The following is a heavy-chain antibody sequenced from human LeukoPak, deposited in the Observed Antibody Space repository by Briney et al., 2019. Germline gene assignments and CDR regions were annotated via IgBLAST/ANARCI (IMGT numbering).Heavy chain of an antibody. CDR1: GGSISSSSYY. CDR2: IYYSGSI. Sequence: SETLSLTCTVSGGSISSSSYYWGWIRQPPGRGRDWIGNIYYSGSIYYNPSLKSRVTISVDTSNNQFSLRLNSVTAADTAVYYCASLPREQSFDYWGQGTLVTVSS. J-gene: IGHJ4*02. D-gene: IGHD1-26*01. CDR3: ASLPREQSFDY. V-gene: IGHV4-39*01.